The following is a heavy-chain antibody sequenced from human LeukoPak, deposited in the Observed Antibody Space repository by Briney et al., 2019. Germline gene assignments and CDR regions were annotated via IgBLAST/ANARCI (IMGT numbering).Heavy chain of an antibody. D-gene: IGHD6-13*01. CDR1: GYTFTSYG. V-gene: IGHV1-18*01. CDR3: ARDTWRAAWAQYYYYGMDV. Sequence: GASVKVSRKASGYTFTSYGISWVRQAPGQGLEWMGWIRAYNGNTNYAQKLQGRVTMTTDTSTSTAYMELRSLRSDDTAVYYCARDTWRAAWAQYYYYGMDVWGQGTTVTVSS. J-gene: IGHJ6*02. CDR2: IRAYNGNT.